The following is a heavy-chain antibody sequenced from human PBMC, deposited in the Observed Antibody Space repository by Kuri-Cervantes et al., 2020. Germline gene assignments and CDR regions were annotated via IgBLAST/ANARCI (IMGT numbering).Heavy chain of an antibody. CDR1: GYTLSGYY. V-gene: IGHV1-2*02. CDR3: AEGPAYFYWLLPQYYYYYAMDV. D-gene: IGHD3-9*01. CDR2: INTNSGGT. J-gene: IGHJ6*02. Sequence: ASAKNSSKASGYTLSGYYMNWVGQAPGQGREWMGWINTNSGGTTYAQKSLGSVSTTTDTSTSTTYMELSRLRSDHKAVYYCAEGPAYFYWLLPQYYYYYAMDVWGQGTMVTVSS.